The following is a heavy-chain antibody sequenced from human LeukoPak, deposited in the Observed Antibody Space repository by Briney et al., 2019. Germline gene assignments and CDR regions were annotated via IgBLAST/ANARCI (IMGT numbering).Heavy chain of an antibody. CDR1: GGSFSGYY. Sequence: SETLSLTCAVYGGSFSGYYWSWIRQPPGKGLEWIGEINHSGSTNYNPSLKSRVTISVDTSKNQFSLKLSSVTAADTAVYYCARGRRRDSSGYRDFQHWGQGTLVTVSP. CDR3: ARGRRRDSSGYRDFQH. CDR2: INHSGST. V-gene: IGHV4-34*01. J-gene: IGHJ1*01. D-gene: IGHD3-22*01.